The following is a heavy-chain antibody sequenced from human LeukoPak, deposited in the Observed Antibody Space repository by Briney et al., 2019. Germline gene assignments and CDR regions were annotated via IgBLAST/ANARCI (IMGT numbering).Heavy chain of an antibody. CDR1: GFTFSSYG. D-gene: IGHD3-22*01. CDR3: ARDVPYYYDSSGYYATYFDY. V-gene: IGHV3-33*01. CDR2: IWYDGSNK. Sequence: GGSLRLSCAASGFTFSSYGMHWVRQAPGKGLEWVAVIWYDGSNKYYADSVKGRFTISRDNSKNSLYLQMNSLRAEDTAVYYCARDVPYYYDSSGYYATYFDYWGQGTLVTVSS. J-gene: IGHJ4*02.